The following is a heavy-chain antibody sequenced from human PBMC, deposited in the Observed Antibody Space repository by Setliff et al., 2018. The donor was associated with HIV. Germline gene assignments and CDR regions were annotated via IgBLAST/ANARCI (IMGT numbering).Heavy chain of an antibody. J-gene: IGHJ6*03. V-gene: IGHV4-4*07. CDR1: GASISSYY. CDR2: ISTSGNT. D-gene: IGHD2-2*01. CDR3: ARGGPSVPCTSVSCPPYYYMDV. Sequence: PSETLSLTCIVSGASISSYYWNWIRQPAGTGLQWIGRISTSGNTNYNPSLKNRLTMSLDTSKQQFSLRLSSVTAADTAIYYCARGGPSVPCTSVSCPPYYYMDVWGKGATVTVSS.